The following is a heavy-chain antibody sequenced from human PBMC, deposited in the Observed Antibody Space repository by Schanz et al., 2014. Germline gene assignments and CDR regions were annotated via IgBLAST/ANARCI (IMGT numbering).Heavy chain of an antibody. CDR1: GGSISSYY. J-gene: IGHJ4*02. Sequence: QVQLQESGPGLVKPSETLSLTCTVSGGSISSYYWSWIRQPPGKGLEWIGHRDSSGSTKYNPSLKSRVTISIDTSKNQTSLRLRSVTEADTAVYYCARDGLGADYWGQGTLVTVSA. CDR3: ARDGLGADY. CDR2: RDSSGST. V-gene: IGHV4-59*01.